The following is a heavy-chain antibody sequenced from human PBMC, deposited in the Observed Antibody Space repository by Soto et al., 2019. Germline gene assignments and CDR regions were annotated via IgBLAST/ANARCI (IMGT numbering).Heavy chain of an antibody. CDR2: IWYDGSNK. CDR1: GFTFSSYG. J-gene: IGHJ4*02. D-gene: IGHD3-22*01. CDR3: ARDDNVEDYYDSSGYYLFDY. Sequence: GGSLRLSCAASGFTFSSYGMHWVRQAPGKGLEWVAVIWYDGSNKYDADSVKGRFTISRDNSKNTLYLQMNSLRAEDTAVYYCARDDNVEDYYDSSGYYLFDYWGQGTLVTVSS. V-gene: IGHV3-33*01.